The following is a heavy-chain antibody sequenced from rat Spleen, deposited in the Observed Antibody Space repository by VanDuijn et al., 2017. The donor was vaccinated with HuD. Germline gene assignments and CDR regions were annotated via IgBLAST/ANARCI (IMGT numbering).Heavy chain of an antibody. Sequence: EVQLVESGGGLVQPGRSLKLSCAASGFTYSNYVMVWVRQAPTKGLEWVATISYDGSSTYYRYSVKGRFTISRDNEKSTLYLQMNSLKSEDTATYYCTRGGFYRDGGQGVMVTVSS. D-gene: IGHD1-1*01. CDR2: ISYDGSST. J-gene: IGHJ2*01. CDR1: GFTYSNYV. V-gene: IGHV5-29*01. CDR3: TRGGFYRD.